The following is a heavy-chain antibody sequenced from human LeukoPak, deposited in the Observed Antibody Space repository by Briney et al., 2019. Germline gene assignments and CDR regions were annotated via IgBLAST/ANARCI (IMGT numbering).Heavy chain of an antibody. J-gene: IGHJ4*02. CDR1: GSSFRNYW. CDR3: ARDGGLHTNFDY. Sequence: GGSLRLSCAASGSSFRNYWMGWVRQAPGKGLEGLANTKPDGSAEDYAGSVKGRFTASRDNANNLLYLQMNRLRAEDTAVYYCARDGGLHTNFDYWGQGTLLTVSS. D-gene: IGHD2-15*01. CDR2: TKPDGSAE. V-gene: IGHV3-7*01.